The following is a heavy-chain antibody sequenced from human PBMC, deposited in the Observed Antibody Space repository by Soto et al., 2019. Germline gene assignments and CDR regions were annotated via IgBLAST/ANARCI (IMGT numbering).Heavy chain of an antibody. D-gene: IGHD2-2*01. CDR2: ISYDGSNK. Sequence: SLRLSCAASGFTFSSYGMHWARQAPGKGLEWVAVISYDGSNKYYADSVKGRFTISRDNSKNTLYLQMNSLRAEDTAVYYCARTILGYCSSTSCYGVRTSHFNNGFDPWGQG. V-gene: IGHV3-30*03. J-gene: IGHJ5*02. CDR3: ARTILGYCSSTSCYGVRTSHFNNGFDP. CDR1: GFTFSSYG.